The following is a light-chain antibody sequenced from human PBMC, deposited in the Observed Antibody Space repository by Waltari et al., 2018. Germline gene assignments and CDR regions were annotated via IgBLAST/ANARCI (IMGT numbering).Light chain of an antibody. CDR2: DVS. J-gene: IGLJ2*01. CDR1: SSDVGGYNC. CDR3: NSYAGSNSVL. V-gene: IGLV2-8*01. Sequence: QSALTQPPSASGSPGQSVTISCTGTSSDVGGYNCVSWYQQHPGKAPNLMIYDVSKRPSGVPERFSGSKSGNTAYLTVSGLQAEDEADYYCNSYAGSNSVLFGAGTKLTVL.